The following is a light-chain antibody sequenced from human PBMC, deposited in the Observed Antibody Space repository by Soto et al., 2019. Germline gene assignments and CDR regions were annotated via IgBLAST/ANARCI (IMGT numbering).Light chain of an antibody. CDR1: QSISTW. CDR2: AAS. J-gene: IGKJ4*01. Sequence: DIPMTQSPSTLSASVGDRVTITCRASQSISTWLAWYQQEPGKAPKLLIYAASSLQSGVPSRFSGSGYGTDFTLTISSLQPEDFATYYCQQADSFPLSFGGGTKVEI. V-gene: IGKV1-12*01. CDR3: QQADSFPLS.